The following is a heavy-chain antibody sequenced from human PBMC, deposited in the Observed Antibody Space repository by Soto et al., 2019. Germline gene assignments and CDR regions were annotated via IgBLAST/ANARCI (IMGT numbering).Heavy chain of an antibody. Sequence: PSGSLRLSCAASGFTFTNYAMNWVRQAPGKGLEWVSVISGSGESTYYAYSVRGGFTISRDNSKNTLYLQMNSLRAEDTAVYFCAKDFGDIVVVVLAPYGMDVWGLGTTVTVSS. CDR1: GFTFTNYA. CDR2: ISGSGEST. CDR3: AKDFGDIVVVVLAPYGMDV. J-gene: IGHJ6*02. V-gene: IGHV3-23*01. D-gene: IGHD2-15*01.